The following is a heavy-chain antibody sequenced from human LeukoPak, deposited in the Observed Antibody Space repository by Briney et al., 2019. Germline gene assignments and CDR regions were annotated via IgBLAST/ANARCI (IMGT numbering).Heavy chain of an antibody. CDR1: GYSISSVYY. Sequence: SETLSLTCIVSGYSISSVYYWGWIRQPPGKGLEWIGSIYHSGSSHYNPSLKGRVTISVDMSNNQFSLKLTSVTAADAAVYYCARGLAGYGYNWFDPWGQGTRVSVSS. CDR3: ARGLAGYGYNWFDP. CDR2: IYHSGSS. D-gene: IGHD5-18*01. V-gene: IGHV4-38-2*02. J-gene: IGHJ5*02.